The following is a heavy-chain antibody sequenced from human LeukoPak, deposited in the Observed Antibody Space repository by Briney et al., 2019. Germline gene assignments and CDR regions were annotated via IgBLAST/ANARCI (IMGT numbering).Heavy chain of an antibody. CDR2: IRYDGINK. CDR1: GFTFSTHG. V-gene: IGHV3-30*02. J-gene: IGHJ3*02. CDR3: AKEGDYYGSGSYRDGFDI. Sequence: PGGSLRLSCAASGFTFSTHGMHWVRQAPGKGLEWVAFIRYDGINKYYADSVKGRFTISRDSFKNTLYLQMNSLIPEDTAVYYCAKEGDYYGSGSYRDGFDIWGQGTRATVSS. D-gene: IGHD3-10*01.